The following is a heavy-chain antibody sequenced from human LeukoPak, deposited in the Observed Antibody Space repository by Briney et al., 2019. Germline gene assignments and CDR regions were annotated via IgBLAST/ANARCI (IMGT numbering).Heavy chain of an antibody. CDR2: IRYDGSNK. CDR3: ASLPSGRHLSIRH. V-gene: IGHV3-30*02. CDR1: GFTFSSYG. Sequence: GGSLRLSCAAPGFTFSSYGMHWVRQAPGKGLEWVTFIRYDGSNKNYADSVKGRFTISRDNSKNTLYLQMNSLRAEDTAVYYCASLPSGRHLSIRHWGQGTLVTVSS. J-gene: IGHJ1*01. D-gene: IGHD1-26*01.